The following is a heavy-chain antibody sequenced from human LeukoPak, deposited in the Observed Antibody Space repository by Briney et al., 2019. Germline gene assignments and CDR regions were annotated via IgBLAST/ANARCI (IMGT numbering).Heavy chain of an antibody. D-gene: IGHD3-10*01. V-gene: IGHV3-7*05. CDR3: ARVGYYYGSGSYREDY. CDR1: GFTFSSYW. CDR2: IKQDGSEK. J-gene: IGHJ4*02. Sequence: PGGSLRLSCAASGFTFSSYWMSWVRQAPGKGLEWVANIKQDGSEKYYVDSVKGRFTISRDNAKNSLYLQMNSLRVEDTAVYYCARVGYYYGSGSYREDYWGQGTLVTVSS.